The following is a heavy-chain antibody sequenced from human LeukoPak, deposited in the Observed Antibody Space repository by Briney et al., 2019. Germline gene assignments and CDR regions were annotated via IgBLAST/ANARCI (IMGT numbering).Heavy chain of an antibody. D-gene: IGHD3-3*01. Sequence: GGSLRLSCAASGFTFSSYSMNWVRQAPGKGLEWVSYISSSSSSTIYYADSVKGRFTISRDNAKNSLYLQMNSLRAEDTAVYYCARSYDFWSGYYFDYWGQGTLVTVSS. V-gene: IGHV3-48*04. CDR2: ISSSSSSTI. J-gene: IGHJ4*02. CDR1: GFTFSSYS. CDR3: ARSYDFWSGYYFDY.